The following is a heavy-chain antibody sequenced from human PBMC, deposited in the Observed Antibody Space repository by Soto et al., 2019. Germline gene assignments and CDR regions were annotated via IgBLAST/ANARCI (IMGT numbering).Heavy chain of an antibody. CDR3: ARDSLTGNWFDP. J-gene: IGHJ5*02. CDR2: IYHSGGT. CDR1: GGTISSLGYS. V-gene: IGHV4-30-2*06. D-gene: IGHD2-8*02. Sequence: SQTLCLTWAVAGGTISSLGYSWSWIRQLPGKGLEWIGYIYHSGGTLYNPSLKSRVTISVDKSRNQFSLTLTSVTAADTAVYYCARDSLTGNWFDPWGQGTLVTVSS.